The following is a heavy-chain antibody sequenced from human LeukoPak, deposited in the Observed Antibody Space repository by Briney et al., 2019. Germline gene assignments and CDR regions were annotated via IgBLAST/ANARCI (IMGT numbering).Heavy chain of an antibody. V-gene: IGHV3-74*01. CDR3: AREGGIVGAFDP. Sequence: GGSLRLSCAASGFTFSSYWMHWVRQAPGKGLVWVSRINSDGSSTSYADSVKGRFTISRDNAKNTLYLQMNSLRAGDTAVYYCAREGGIVGAFDPWGQGTLVTVSS. J-gene: IGHJ5*02. CDR1: GFTFSSYW. CDR2: INSDGSST. D-gene: IGHD1-26*01.